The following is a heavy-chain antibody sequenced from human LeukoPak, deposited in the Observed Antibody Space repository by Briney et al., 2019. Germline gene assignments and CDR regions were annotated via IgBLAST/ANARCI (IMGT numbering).Heavy chain of an antibody. J-gene: IGHJ5*02. V-gene: IGHV1-2*02. D-gene: IGHD3-3*01. CDR2: INPNSGGT. Sequence: GASVKVSCKASGYTFTGYYMHWVRQAPGQGLEWMGWINPNSGGTNYAQKFQGRVTMTRDMSISTAYMELSRLRSDDTAVYYCARDREHYDFWSGSGNWFDPWGQGTLVTVPS. CDR3: ARDREHYDFWSGSGNWFDP. CDR1: GYTFTGYY.